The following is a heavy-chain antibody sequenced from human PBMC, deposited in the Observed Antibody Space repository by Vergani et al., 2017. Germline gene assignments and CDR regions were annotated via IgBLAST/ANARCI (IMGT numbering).Heavy chain of an antibody. CDR2: IIPILGLA. D-gene: IGHD3-22*01. CDR3: ALYYCDTIGYYYNPSTRYFYGMDV. J-gene: IGHJ6*02. CDR1: GGTFSSYA. Sequence: QVQLVQSGAEVKKPGSSVKVSCKASGGTFSSYAISWVRQAPGQGLEWMGMIIPILGLANYAQKFQGRVTITADKSTSTAYMEVSSLRSEDTAVYYCALYYCDTIGYYYNPSTRYFYGMDVWGQGTTVTVSS. V-gene: IGHV1-69*04.